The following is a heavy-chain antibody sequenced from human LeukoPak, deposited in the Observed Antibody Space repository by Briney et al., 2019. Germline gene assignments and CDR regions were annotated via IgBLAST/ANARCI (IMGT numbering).Heavy chain of an antibody. Sequence: GGSLRLSCAASGFTFSSYSMNWVRQAPGKGLEWVSSISSSSSYIYYADSVKGRFTISRDNAKNSLYLQMNSLRAEDTAVYYCARGGSVAAADYWYFDLWGRGTLVTVSS. D-gene: IGHD6-13*01. J-gene: IGHJ2*01. CDR2: ISSSSSYI. V-gene: IGHV3-21*01. CDR1: GFTFSSYS. CDR3: ARGGSVAAADYWYFDL.